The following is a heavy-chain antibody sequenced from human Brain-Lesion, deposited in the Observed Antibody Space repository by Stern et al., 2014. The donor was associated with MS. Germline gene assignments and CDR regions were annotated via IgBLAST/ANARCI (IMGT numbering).Heavy chain of an antibody. CDR2: ISYDGSNK. Sequence: VQLGESGGGVVQPGRPLRLSCAASGFTFSSFGMHWVRQAPGKGLEWVAVISYDGSNKYYADSVKGRFTISRDNSKNTLYMQMNSLRAEETAVYYCAKDRQWLTYFFDYGGQGSLVTVSS. D-gene: IGHD3-22*01. CDR3: AKDRQWLTYFFDY. V-gene: IGHV3-30*18. CDR1: GFTFSSFG. J-gene: IGHJ4*02.